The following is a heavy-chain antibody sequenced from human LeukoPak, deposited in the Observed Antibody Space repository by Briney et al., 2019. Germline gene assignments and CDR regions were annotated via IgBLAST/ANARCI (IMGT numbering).Heavy chain of an antibody. CDR2: IYYSGTT. V-gene: IGHV4-39*01. CDR3: ARRNDYDFWSGNQYYFDY. Sequence: SETLSLTCSVSGGSISGRSHCWGWTRQSPGKGLEWIGTIYYSGTTFYNPSLQSRVSISVDTSRNQFSLRLNSVTAADTAVYYCARRNDYDFWSGNQYYFDYWGQGTLVTVSS. D-gene: IGHD3-3*01. CDR1: GGSISGRSHC. J-gene: IGHJ4*02.